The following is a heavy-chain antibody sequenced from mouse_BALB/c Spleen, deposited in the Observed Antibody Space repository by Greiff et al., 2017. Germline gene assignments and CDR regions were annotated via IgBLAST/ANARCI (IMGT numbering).Heavy chain of an antibody. CDR1: GFTFNTNA. CDR2: IRSKSNNYAT. Sequence: EVQLVETGGGLVQPKGSLKLSCAASGFTFNTNAMNWVRQAPGKGLEWVARIRSKSNNYATYYADSVKDRFTISRDDSQSMLYLQMNNLKTEDTAMYYCVGSPFAYWGQGTLVTVSA. V-gene: IGHV10S3*01. D-gene: IGHD1-1*02. J-gene: IGHJ3*01. CDR3: VGSPFAY.